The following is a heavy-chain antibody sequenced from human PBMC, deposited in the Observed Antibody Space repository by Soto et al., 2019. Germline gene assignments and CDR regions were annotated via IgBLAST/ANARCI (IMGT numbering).Heavy chain of an antibody. CDR1: GGTFRRCA. Sequence: ASVKVSCKASGGTFRRCAMSWVRQAPGQGLDWMGGIIPIFGTANYAQKFQDRVTITADESTDTVYLQMNSLKPEDTAVYYCAKEGWGGSYEPDFDFWGQGTVVTVSS. V-gene: IGHV1-69*13. D-gene: IGHD1-26*01. CDR3: AKEGWGGSYEPDFDF. CDR2: IIPIFGTA. J-gene: IGHJ4*02.